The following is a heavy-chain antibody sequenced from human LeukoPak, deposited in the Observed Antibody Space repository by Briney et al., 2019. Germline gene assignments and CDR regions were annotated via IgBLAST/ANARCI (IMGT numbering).Heavy chain of an antibody. V-gene: IGHV3-30*18. J-gene: IGHJ4*02. D-gene: IGHD2-2*01. CDR1: GFTLSSYG. CDR2: ISYDGSNK. CDR3: AKRTYCSRTSCVDY. Sequence: PGGSLRLSCAASGFTLSSYGMHWVRQAPGKGLEWVAVISYDGSNKYYADSVKGRFTISRDNSKNTLYLQMNSLRAEDTAVYYCAKRTYCSRTSCVDYWGQGTLVTVSS.